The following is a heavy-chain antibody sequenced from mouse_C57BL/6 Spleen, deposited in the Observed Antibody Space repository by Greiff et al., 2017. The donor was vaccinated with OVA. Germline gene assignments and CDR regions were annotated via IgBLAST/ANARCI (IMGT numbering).Heavy chain of an antibody. Sequence: EVKLMESGGGLVKPGGSLKLSCAASGFTFSDYGMHWVRQAPEKGLEWVAYISSGSSTINYADTVKGRFTISRDNAKNTLFLQMTSLRSEDTAMYYCARDLLRLRGAMDYWGQGTSVTVSS. CDR3: ARDLLRLRGAMDY. CDR2: ISSGSSTI. V-gene: IGHV5-17*01. J-gene: IGHJ4*01. D-gene: IGHD2-4*01. CDR1: GFTFSDYG.